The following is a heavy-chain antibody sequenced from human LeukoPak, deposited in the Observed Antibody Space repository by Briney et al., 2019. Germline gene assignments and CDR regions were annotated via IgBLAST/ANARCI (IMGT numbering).Heavy chain of an antibody. CDR1: SGSISTSNYY. Sequence: SETLSLTCTVSSGSISTSNYYWGWVRQPPGKALEWIGNIFYSGSTYYSPSLKSRVTISLDTSRNQFSLKLNSVTAADTAVYYCAKSNGYGLIDIWGKGTTVTVSS. D-gene: IGHD3-10*01. CDR2: IFYSGST. V-gene: IGHV4-39*07. CDR3: AKSNGYGLIDI. J-gene: IGHJ6*04.